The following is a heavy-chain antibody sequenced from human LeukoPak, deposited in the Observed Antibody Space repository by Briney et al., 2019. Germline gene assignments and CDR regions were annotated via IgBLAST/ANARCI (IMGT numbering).Heavy chain of an antibody. Sequence: SETLSLTCTVSGGSISSSSYYWGWIRQPPGKGLEWIGSIYYSGSTYYNPSLKSRVTISVDTSKNQFSLKLSSVTAADTAVYYCARRVEEPYSSSSVPLNYYGMDVWGQGTTVTVSS. CDR2: IYYSGST. J-gene: IGHJ6*02. V-gene: IGHV4-39*01. CDR3: ARRVEEPYSSSSVPLNYYGMDV. D-gene: IGHD6-6*01. CDR1: GGSISSSSYY.